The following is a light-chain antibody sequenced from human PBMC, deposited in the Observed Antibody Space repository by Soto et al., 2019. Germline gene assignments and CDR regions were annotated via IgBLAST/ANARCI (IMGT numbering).Light chain of an antibody. CDR1: QSISTW. V-gene: IGKV1-5*03. J-gene: IGKJ2*01. Sequence: DIQMTQSPSTLSASVGDRVTITCRASQSISTWLAWYQQKPGTAPKLLIYKASTLESGVPSRFSGSRSGTEFTLTVSSLQPDDFATYYCQQYNDSCPYTFGQGTKLEIK. CDR3: QQYNDSCPYT. CDR2: KAS.